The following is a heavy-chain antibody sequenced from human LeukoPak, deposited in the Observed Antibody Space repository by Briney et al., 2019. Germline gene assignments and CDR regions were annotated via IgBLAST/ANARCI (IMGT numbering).Heavy chain of an antibody. CDR1: GVSVSTYY. Sequence: SETLSLTCTVSGVSVSTYYWSWIRQPPGKGLEWIGHIYDRGTTNYYPSFKSRVTISVDTSKNQFSLKLRSVTAADTAMYYCARHNRGLDVWGQGTTVTVSS. D-gene: IGHD1-1*01. V-gene: IGHV4-59*02. CDR2: IYDRGTT. J-gene: IGHJ6*02. CDR3: ARHNRGLDV.